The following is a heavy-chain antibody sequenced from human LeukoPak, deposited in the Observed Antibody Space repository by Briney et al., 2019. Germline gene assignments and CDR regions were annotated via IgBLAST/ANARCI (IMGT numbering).Heavy chain of an antibody. V-gene: IGHV3-23*01. D-gene: IGHD3/OR15-3a*01. CDR3: AKDVRRWTY. J-gene: IGHJ4*02. Sequence: GETLRLSCAASGFTFSSYGMSWVRQAPGKGLEWVSAISDSGGRTFYADSVKGRFTISRDNSKNTLYLQINSLRAEDTAVYYCAKDVRRWTYWGQGTLVTVSS. CDR1: GFTFSSYG. CDR2: ISDSGGRT.